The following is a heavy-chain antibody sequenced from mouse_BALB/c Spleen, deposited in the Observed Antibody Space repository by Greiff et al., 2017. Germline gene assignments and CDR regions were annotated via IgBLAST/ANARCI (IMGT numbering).Heavy chain of an antibody. D-gene: IGHD1-1*01. CDR2: ILPGSGST. Sequence: QVHVKQSGAELMKPGASVKISCKATGYTFSSYWIEWVKQRPGHGLEWIGEILPGSGSTNYNEKFKGKATFTADTSSNTAYMQLSSLTSEDSAVYYCARGSGSSYGFAYWGQGTLVTVSA. CDR3: ARGSGSSYGFAY. CDR1: GYTFSSYW. J-gene: IGHJ3*01. V-gene: IGHV1-9*01.